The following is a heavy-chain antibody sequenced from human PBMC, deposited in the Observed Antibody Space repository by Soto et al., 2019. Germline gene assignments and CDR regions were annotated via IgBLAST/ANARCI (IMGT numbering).Heavy chain of an antibody. Sequence: EVQLVESGGGLVQTGGSLRLSCVGSGFSFSSYDMHWVRQAAGKRLEWVAAIGADGDTYYSDSVKGRLTISRENTKNSLYLQMNSLRTGDTGVYHCAKARLYYYYGMDVWGQGTMVTVSS. V-gene: IGHV3-13*01. CDR2: IGADGDT. CDR1: GFSFSSYD. CDR3: AKARLYYYYGMDV. J-gene: IGHJ6*02.